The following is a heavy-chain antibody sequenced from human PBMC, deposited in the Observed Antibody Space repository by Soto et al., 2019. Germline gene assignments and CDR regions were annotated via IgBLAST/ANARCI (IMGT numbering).Heavy chain of an antibody. D-gene: IGHD3-22*01. CDR1: GYSFTSYW. J-gene: IGHJ3*02. CDR2: IYPGDSDT. Sequence: GESLKISCKGSGYSFTSYWIGWVRQMPGKGLEWMGIIYPGDSDTRYSPSFQGQVTISADKSISTAYLQWSSLKASDTAMYYCARRYWYYYDSSGYFDAFDIWGQGTMVTVSS. CDR3: ARRYWYYYDSSGYFDAFDI. V-gene: IGHV5-51*01.